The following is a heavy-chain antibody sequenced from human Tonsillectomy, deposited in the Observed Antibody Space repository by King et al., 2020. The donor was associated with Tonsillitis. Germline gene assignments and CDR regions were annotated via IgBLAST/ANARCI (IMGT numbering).Heavy chain of an antibody. Sequence: VQLQQSGPGLVKPSQTLSLTCAISGDSVSSNSAAWNWIRQSPSRGLEWLGRTYYRSKWYNDYAVSVKSRITINPDTSKNQFSLQLNSVTPEDTAVYFCAREGDCWGGSCYGGGNWFDPWGQGTLVTVSS. CDR1: GDSVSSNSAA. D-gene: IGHD2-15*01. CDR3: AREGDCWGGSCYGGGNWFDP. CDR2: TYYRSKWYN. V-gene: IGHV6-1*01. J-gene: IGHJ5*02.